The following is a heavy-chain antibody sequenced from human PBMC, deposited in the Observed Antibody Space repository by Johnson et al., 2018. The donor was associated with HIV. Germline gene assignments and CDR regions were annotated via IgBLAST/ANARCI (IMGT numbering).Heavy chain of an antibody. V-gene: IGHV3-7*01. Sequence: MLLVESGGGLVQPGGSLRLSCAASVFTFSSYWMSWVRQAPGKGLEWVANIKQDGSEKYYVDSVKGRFTISRDNAKNSLYLQMNSLRAEDTAVYYCARARDYNFWSPATDIWGQGTMVTVSS. D-gene: IGHD3-3*01. CDR2: IKQDGSEK. CDR1: VFTFSSYW. J-gene: IGHJ3*02. CDR3: ARARDYNFWSPATDI.